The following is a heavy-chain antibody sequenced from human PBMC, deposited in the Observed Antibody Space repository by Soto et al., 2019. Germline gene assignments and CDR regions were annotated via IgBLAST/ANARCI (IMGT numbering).Heavy chain of an antibody. CDR1: GGSFSGYY. CDR2: INHSGST. D-gene: IGHD3-10*01. Sequence: QVQLQQWGAGLLKPSETLSLTCGVYGGSFSGYYWTWIRQPPGKGLEWIGEINHSGSTNFTPSLRSRVTISVDTSKNQFSLKLTSLNAADTAVYYCARGSKKLKYGSGIYPKYYYYFMDVWGQGTTVTVSS. J-gene: IGHJ6*02. V-gene: IGHV4-34*01. CDR3: ARGSKKLKYGSGIYPKYYYYFMDV.